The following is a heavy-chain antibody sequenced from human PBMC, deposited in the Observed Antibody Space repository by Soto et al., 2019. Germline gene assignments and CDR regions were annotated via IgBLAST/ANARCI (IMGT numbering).Heavy chain of an antibody. CDR2: IIPVFGTA. Sequence: SVKVSCKASGGTFSSYAISWVRQAPGQGLEWMGGIIPVFGTANYAQKFQGRVTITADKSTSTAYMALSSLRSEDTAVYYCARENWNYSYYFDYWGQGTLVTVSS. CDR3: ARENWNYSYYFDY. CDR1: GGTFSSYA. D-gene: IGHD1-7*01. V-gene: IGHV1-69*06. J-gene: IGHJ4*02.